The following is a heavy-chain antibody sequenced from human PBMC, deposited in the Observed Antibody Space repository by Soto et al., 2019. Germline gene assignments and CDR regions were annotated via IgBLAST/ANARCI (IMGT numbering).Heavy chain of an antibody. CDR1: GFIFDDYA. CDR3: AKDMFSSSSAATFDY. V-gene: IGHV3-9*01. Sequence: EVQLVESGGGLAQPGRSLRLSCAASGFIFDDYAMHWVRQAPGKGLEWVSGTSWQSGSIRYADSVKGRFTISRDNAKNSLYLQMNSLRVEDTALYYCAKDMFSSSSAATFDYWGQGILVTVSS. D-gene: IGHD6-6*01. CDR2: TSWQSGSI. J-gene: IGHJ4*02.